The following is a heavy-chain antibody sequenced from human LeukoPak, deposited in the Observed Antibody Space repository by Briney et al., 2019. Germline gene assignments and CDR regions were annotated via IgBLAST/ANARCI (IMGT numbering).Heavy chain of an antibody. CDR2: IYSGGST. D-gene: IGHD3-22*01. J-gene: IGHJ4*02. CDR3: ARDLDDSTFGY. Sequence: GGSLRLSCATSGFTVSSNYMSWVRQAPGKGLEWVSVIYSGGSTYYADSVKGRFTISRDNSKNTLYLQMNSLRAEDTAVYYCARDLDDSTFGYWGQGTLVTVSS. CDR1: GFTVSSNY. V-gene: IGHV3-53*01.